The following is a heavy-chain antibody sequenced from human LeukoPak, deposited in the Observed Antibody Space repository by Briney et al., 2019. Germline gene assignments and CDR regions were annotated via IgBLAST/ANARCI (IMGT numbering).Heavy chain of an antibody. V-gene: IGHV4-38-2*02. CDR2: IYHSGST. D-gene: IGHD2-15*01. CDR1: GYAISSGYF. CDR3: GRVSCGGNCYSLIGTFDI. J-gene: IGHJ3*02. Sequence: PSETLSLTCTVSGYAISSGYFWGWIRQPPGKGLEWIGTIYHSGSTYYNPSLKSRVTISVDTSKNQFSLKLSSVTAADTAVYYCGRVSCGGNCYSLIGTFDIWGQGTMVTVSS.